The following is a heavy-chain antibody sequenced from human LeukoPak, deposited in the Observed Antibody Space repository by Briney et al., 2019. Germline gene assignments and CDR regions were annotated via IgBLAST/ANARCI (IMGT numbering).Heavy chain of an antibody. CDR1: GGTFSSYA. J-gene: IGHJ4*02. V-gene: IGHV1-69*06. CDR2: IIPIFGTA. CDR3: ARGGSGWPSGDY. D-gene: IGHD6-19*01. Sequence: SVKVSCKASGGTFSSYAISWVRQAPGQGLEWMGGIIPIFGTANYAQKFQGRVTITADKSTSTAYMELRSLRSDDTAVYYCARGGSGWPSGDYWGQGTLVTVSS.